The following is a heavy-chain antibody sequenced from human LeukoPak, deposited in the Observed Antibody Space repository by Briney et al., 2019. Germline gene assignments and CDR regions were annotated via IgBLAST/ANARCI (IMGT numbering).Heavy chain of an antibody. CDR3: ARGEGIAVYYFDY. J-gene: IGHJ4*02. D-gene: IGHD6-19*01. CDR1: GGSFSGYY. CDR2: INHSGST. Sequence: SETLSLTCGVYGGSFSGYYWSWIRQPPGKGLEWIGEINHSGSTNYNPSLKSRVTISVDTSKNQFSLKLSSVTAADTAVYYCARGEGIAVYYFDYWGQGTLVTVSS. V-gene: IGHV4-34*01.